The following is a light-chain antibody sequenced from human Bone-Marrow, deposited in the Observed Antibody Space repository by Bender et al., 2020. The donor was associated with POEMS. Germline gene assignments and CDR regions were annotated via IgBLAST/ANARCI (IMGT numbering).Light chain of an antibody. CDR3: QVWESTTDHHVI. CDR2: DDR. V-gene: IGLV3-21*02. CDR1: NIGSKS. Sequence: SYVLTQPHSVSVAPGQTAGITCGGDNIGSKSVHWYQQKPGQAPVLVVYDDRYRPTGIPERFSGSNSGNTATLTITRVEVGDEADYYCQVWESTTDHHVIFGGGTKLTVL. J-gene: IGLJ2*01.